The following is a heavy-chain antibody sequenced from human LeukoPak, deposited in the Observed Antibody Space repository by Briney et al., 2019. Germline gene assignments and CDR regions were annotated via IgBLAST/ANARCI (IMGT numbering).Heavy chain of an antibody. CDR1: GGSISSSSYY. CDR3: ARDRGYGSGSWNYYYYYMDV. CDR2: VYYSGYT. D-gene: IGHD3-10*01. Sequence: SETLSLTCTVSGGSISSSSYYWGWIRQPPGKGLEWIGSVYYSGYTYYNPPLKSRVTISVDTSKNQFSLKLSSVTAADTAVYYCARDRGYGSGSWNYYYYYMDVWGKGTTVTISS. J-gene: IGHJ6*03. V-gene: IGHV4-39*07.